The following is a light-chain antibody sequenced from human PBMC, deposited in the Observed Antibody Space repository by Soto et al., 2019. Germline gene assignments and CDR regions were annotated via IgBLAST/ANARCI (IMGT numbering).Light chain of an antibody. J-gene: IGKJ1*01. CDR1: QSVSSY. V-gene: IGKV3-20*01. CDR3: QQCGSSPWT. CDR2: GAS. Sequence: EIVLTQSPGTLSLSPGERATVSCRASQSVSSYLAWYQQKPGQAPSLLIYGASSRATGIPDRFSGSGSATDFTLTISRLEPEDFAVYYCQQCGSSPWTFGQGTKVDIK.